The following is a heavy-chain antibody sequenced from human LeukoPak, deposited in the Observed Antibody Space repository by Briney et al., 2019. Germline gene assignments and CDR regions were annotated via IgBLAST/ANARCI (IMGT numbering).Heavy chain of an antibody. CDR3: ARAPRGTLRARNYFDY. D-gene: IGHD1-26*01. V-gene: IGHV3-21*01. Sequence: PGGSLRLSCAASGFTFSSYSMNWVRQAPGKGLEWVSSISSSSSYIYYADSVKGRFTISRDNAKNSLYLQMNSLRAEDTAVYYCARAPRGTLRARNYFDYWGQGTLVTVSS. J-gene: IGHJ4*02. CDR1: GFTFSSYS. CDR2: ISSSSSYI.